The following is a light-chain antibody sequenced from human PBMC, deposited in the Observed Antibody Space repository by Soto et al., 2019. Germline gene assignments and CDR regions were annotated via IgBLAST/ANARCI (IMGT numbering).Light chain of an antibody. Sequence: QSVLTQPPSASGSPGQSVTISCTGTSSDVGGYNYVSWYQQHPGKAPKLMIYEVSKRPSGVPDRFSGSKSGNTASLTFSGLQAEDEADYYCSSYAGSNNYVFGTGTKLTVL. V-gene: IGLV2-8*01. CDR2: EVS. CDR3: SSYAGSNNYV. CDR1: SSDVGGYNY. J-gene: IGLJ1*01.